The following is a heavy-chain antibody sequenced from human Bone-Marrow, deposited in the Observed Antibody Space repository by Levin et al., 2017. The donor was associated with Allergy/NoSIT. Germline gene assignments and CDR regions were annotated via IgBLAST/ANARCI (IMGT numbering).Heavy chain of an antibody. D-gene: IGHD7-27*01. CDR1: GDSISRGHW. CDR2: IFNSGDT. J-gene: IGHJ4*02. Sequence: GSLRLSCAVSGDSISRGHWWTWVRQPPGKGLEWIGEIFNSGDTHYIPSLKSRVTISVDNSNNQFSLRLTSVTAADTAVYYCARNWAWGFDYWGQGAQVIVSS. V-gene: IGHV4-4*02. CDR3: ARNWAWGFDY.